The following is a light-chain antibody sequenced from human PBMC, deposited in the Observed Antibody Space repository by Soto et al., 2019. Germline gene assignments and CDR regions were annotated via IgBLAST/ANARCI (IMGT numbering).Light chain of an antibody. V-gene: IGLV2-14*01. CDR3: SSYTISNTLV. J-gene: IGLJ1*01. Sequence: QSALTQPASVSGSPGQSITISCTGTSSDVGGYNYVSWCQQYPGKAPKLMIYDVSNRPSGVSNRFSGSKSGNTASLTISGLQAEDEADYYCSSYTISNTLVFGSGTKLTVL. CDR2: DVS. CDR1: SSDVGGYNY.